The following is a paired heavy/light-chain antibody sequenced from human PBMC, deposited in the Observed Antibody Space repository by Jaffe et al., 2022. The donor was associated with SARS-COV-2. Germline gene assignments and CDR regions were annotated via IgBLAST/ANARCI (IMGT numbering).Heavy chain of an antibody. J-gene: IGHJ4*02. Sequence: EVQLVESGGGLVKPGGSLRLSCAGSGFTFSSYTMTWVRQAPGGGLEWVSSISGDSSSIYSADSVKGRFTISRDNAKNSLHLQMTSLRAEDTAVYYCARGWSSISWYIEYWGQGTPVTVSS. CDR3: ARGWSSISWYIEY. CDR1: GFTFSSYT. V-gene: IGHV3-21*01. D-gene: IGHD6-13*01. CDR2: ISGDSSSI.
Light chain of an antibody. Sequence: DIQMTQSPSSLTASVGDRVTITCRASQDINIWLAWYQQKPEEAPKSLIYAASTLQSGVPSRFSGSGSGTDFTLTISSLQPEDFATYYCQPYSIYPFTFGPGTRVDIK. CDR1: QDINIW. V-gene: IGKV1D-16*01. CDR3: QPYSIYPFT. J-gene: IGKJ3*01. CDR2: AAS.